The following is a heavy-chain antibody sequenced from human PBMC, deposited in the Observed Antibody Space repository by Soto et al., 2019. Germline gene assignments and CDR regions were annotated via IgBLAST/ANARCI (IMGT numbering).Heavy chain of an antibody. V-gene: IGHV1-18*01. CDR1: GYSFTSFG. CDR3: ARNGRAGAPFAY. D-gene: IGHD3-10*02. Sequence: QVQLVQSGAEVKKSGASVKVSCKASGYSFTSFGISWMRQAPGQGLEWVGWISAYNGNTNYAQKLQGRVTMTTDTSTSTVYMELRSLRSDATAVYYSARNGRAGAPFAYWHQGTLVTVSS. J-gene: IGHJ4*02. CDR2: ISAYNGNT.